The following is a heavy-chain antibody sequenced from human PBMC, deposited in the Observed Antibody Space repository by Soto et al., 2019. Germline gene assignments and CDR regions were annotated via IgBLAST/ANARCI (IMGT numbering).Heavy chain of an antibody. V-gene: IGHV1-18*01. Sequence: QVQVVQSGDEVKKPGASVQVSCKASGYTFTNYGFSWVRQAPGQGLEWMGWISGYNGNTKYAEKFQGRVTMTTDTSTSTAHMELRRLRSDDTAVYYCAREGQAPYYDYGMAVGGQGTAVTVSS. CDR1: GYTFTNYG. J-gene: IGHJ6*02. CDR2: ISGYNGNT. CDR3: AREGQAPYYDYGMAV.